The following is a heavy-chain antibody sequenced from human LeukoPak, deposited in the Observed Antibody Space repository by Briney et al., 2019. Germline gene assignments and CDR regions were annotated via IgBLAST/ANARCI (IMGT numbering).Heavy chain of an antibody. CDR1: GFTFSGYG. D-gene: IGHD5-18*01. V-gene: IGHV3-30*19. CDR2: IWYDGSDK. Sequence: GGSLRLSCAASGFTFSGYGMHWVRQAPGKGLEWVAVIWYDGSDKYYADSVKGRFTISRDNSKNTLYLQMNSLRAEDTAVYYCARGYIGRASAWFDPWGQGTLVTVSS. J-gene: IGHJ5*02. CDR3: ARGYIGRASAWFDP.